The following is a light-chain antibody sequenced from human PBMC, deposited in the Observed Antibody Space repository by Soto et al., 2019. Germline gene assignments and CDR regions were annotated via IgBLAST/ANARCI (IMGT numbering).Light chain of an antibody. J-gene: IGLJ2*01. CDR2: DVS. V-gene: IGLV2-14*01. CDR3: TSYSSSSTLL. Sequence: QSPLTQPASVSGSPGQSITISCTGTSSDVGGYNYVSWYQQHPGKVPKLMIYDVSNRPSGVSNRFSGSKSGNTASLTISGLQAEDEADYYCTSYSSSSTLLFGGGTKLTVL. CDR1: SSDVGGYNY.